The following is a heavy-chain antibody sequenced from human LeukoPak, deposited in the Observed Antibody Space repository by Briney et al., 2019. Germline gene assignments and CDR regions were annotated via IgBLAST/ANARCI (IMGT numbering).Heavy chain of an antibody. V-gene: IGHV4-61*02. Sequence: PSETLSLTCTVSGGSISSGSYYWSWIRQPAGKGLEWIGRIYTSGSTNYNPSLKSRVTMSVDTSKNQFSLKLSSVTAAGTAVYYCARDPGDYSGSYHDYWGQGTLVTVSS. CDR3: ARDPGDYSGSYHDY. CDR1: GGSISSGSYY. J-gene: IGHJ4*02. CDR2: IYTSGST. D-gene: IGHD1-26*01.